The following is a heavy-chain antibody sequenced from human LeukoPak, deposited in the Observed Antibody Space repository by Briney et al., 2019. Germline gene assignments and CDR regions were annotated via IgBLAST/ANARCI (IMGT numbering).Heavy chain of an antibody. Sequence: GGSLRLSCAASGFTFSSYSMNWVRQAPGKGLEWVSYISSSSSNEYYADSVKGRFTISRDNAKNSLYLQMNSLRAEDTAVYYCARSTWGYWGQGTLVTVSS. CDR2: ISSSSSNE. CDR1: GFTFSSYS. D-gene: IGHD7-27*01. CDR3: ARSTWGY. V-gene: IGHV3-48*01. J-gene: IGHJ4*02.